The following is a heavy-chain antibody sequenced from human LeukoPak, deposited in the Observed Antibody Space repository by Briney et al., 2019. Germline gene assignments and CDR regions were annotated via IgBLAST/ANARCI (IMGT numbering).Heavy chain of an antibody. CDR1: GDSINRYY. D-gene: IGHD3-22*01. J-gene: IGHJ3*02. V-gene: IGHV4-59*08. CDR2: IYYSGST. CDR3: ARSERIIMILGGAFDI. Sequence: PSDTLSLPCSVSGDSINRYYWSWIPHPPGKGLEWIGYIYYSGSTNYSPSLKSRVSISVDTSKNQFSLKLSSVTAADTAVYYCARSERIIMILGGAFDIWGQGTVVTVSS.